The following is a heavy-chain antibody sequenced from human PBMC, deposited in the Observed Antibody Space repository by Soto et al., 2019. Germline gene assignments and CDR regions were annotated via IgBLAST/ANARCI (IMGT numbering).Heavy chain of an antibody. CDR2: ISNDGSNK. Sequence: PGGSLRLSCAASGLTFSTYGMNWVRLAPGKGLEWVAVISNDGSNKYYADSVKGRFTISRDNSKNTVYLQMSNLRAEDTAMYYCACGRGCCGETTCSYFDYFPHWGQGALVTVSS. J-gene: IGHJ1*01. V-gene: IGHV3-30*03. CDR3: ACGRGCCGETTCSYFDYFPH. D-gene: IGHD2-2*01. CDR1: GLTFSTYG.